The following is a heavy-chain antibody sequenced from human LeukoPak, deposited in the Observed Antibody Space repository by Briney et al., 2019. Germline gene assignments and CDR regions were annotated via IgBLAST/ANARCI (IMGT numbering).Heavy chain of an antibody. Sequence: SVKVSCKASGGAFSSYAISWVRQAPGQGLEWMGGIIPIFGTANYAQKFQGRVTITADESTSTAYMELSSLRSEDTAVYYCARDQGTGGGYYYYGMDVWGKGTTVTVSS. J-gene: IGHJ6*04. CDR2: IIPIFGTA. D-gene: IGHD1-14*01. V-gene: IGHV1-69*13. CDR3: ARDQGTGGGYYYYGMDV. CDR1: GGAFSSYA.